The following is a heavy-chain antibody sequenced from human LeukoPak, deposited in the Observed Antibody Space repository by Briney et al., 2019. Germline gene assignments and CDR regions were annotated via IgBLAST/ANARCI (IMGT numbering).Heavy chain of an antibody. CDR3: ARDWRITMVRGLSTGLRSWFDP. CDR1: GGSISSGGYY. Sequence: SQTLSLTCTVSGGSISSGGYYWSWIRQHPGKGLEWIGYIYYSGSTYHNPSLKSRVTISVDTSKNQFSLKLSSVTAADTAVYYCARDWRITMVRGLSTGLRSWFDPWGQGTLVTVSS. V-gene: IGHV4-31*03. J-gene: IGHJ5*02. CDR2: IYYSGST. D-gene: IGHD3-10*01.